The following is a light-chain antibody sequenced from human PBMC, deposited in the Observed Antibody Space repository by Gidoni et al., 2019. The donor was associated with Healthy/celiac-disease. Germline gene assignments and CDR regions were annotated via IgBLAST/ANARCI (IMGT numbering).Light chain of an antibody. J-gene: IGKJ4*01. V-gene: IGKV4-1*01. CDR1: QSVLYSSNNKNY. CDR3: QQYYSTPLE. CDR2: WAS. Sequence: DIVMTQSPDSLAVSLGERATINCKSSQSVLYSSNNKNYLAWYQQKPGQPPKLLIYWASTRESGVPDRFSGSGSGADFTLTISSLRAEDVAVYYCQQYYSTPLEFGGXTRVEIK.